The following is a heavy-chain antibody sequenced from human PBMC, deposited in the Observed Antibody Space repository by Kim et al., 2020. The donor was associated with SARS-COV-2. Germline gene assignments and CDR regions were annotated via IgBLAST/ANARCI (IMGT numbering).Heavy chain of an antibody. J-gene: IGHJ4*02. CDR3: ARDGLWFGELLRGYFDY. D-gene: IGHD3-10*01. V-gene: IGHV1-3*01. CDR2: INAGNGNT. Sequence: ASVKVSCKASGYTFTSYAMHWVRQAPGQRLEWMGWINAGNGNTKYSQKFQGRVTITRDTSASTAYMELSSLRSEDTAVYYCARDGLWFGELLRGYFDYWGQGTLVTVSS. CDR1: GYTFTSYA.